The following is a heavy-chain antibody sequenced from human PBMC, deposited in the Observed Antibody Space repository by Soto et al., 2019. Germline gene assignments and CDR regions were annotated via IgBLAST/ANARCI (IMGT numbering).Heavy chain of an antibody. Sequence: EVQLVESGGGLVQPGGSLRLSCAASGITLSNYWMSWVRQTPGKGLEWVANIKQDGSEKYYVDSVKGRFTISRDNAKNSLYLQMNGLRAEDTAVYYCASGWNYDYWGQGTLVTVSS. CDR1: GITLSNYW. V-gene: IGHV3-7*01. D-gene: IGHD1-7*01. J-gene: IGHJ4*02. CDR2: IKQDGSEK. CDR3: ASGWNYDY.